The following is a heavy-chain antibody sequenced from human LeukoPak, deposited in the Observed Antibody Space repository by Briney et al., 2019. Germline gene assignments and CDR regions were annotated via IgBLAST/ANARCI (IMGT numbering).Heavy chain of an antibody. CDR3: ARGSVGATGFDC. D-gene: IGHD1-26*01. Sequence: PSETLSLTCTVSGGSISSGSYYWSWIRQPAGKGLEWIGRIYTSGSTNYSPSLKSRVTISVDTSKNQFSLKLSSVTAADTAVYYCARGSVGATGFDCWGQGTLVTVSS. J-gene: IGHJ4*02. CDR2: IYTSGST. CDR1: GGSISSGSYY. V-gene: IGHV4-61*02.